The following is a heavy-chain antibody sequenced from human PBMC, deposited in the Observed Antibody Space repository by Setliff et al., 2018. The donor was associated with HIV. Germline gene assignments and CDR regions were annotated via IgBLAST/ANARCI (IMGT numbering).Heavy chain of an antibody. CDR2: ISGSGSTT. CDR1: GLTFSNYW. J-gene: IGHJ6*03. CDR3: ARGRRVSSNYYYYYMDV. D-gene: IGHD2-2*01. Sequence: GGSLRLSCAASGLTFSNYWMHWVRQAPGKGLQWVSSISGSGSTTNYADSVKGRFTISRDNAKNSLYLQMNSLGAEDTAVYYCARGRRVSSNYYYYYMDVWGKGTTVTVSS. V-gene: IGHV3-21*04.